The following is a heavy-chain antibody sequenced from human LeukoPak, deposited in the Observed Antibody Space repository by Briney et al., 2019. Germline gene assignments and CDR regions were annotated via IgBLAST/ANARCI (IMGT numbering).Heavy chain of an antibody. J-gene: IGHJ2*01. CDR2: IHYSGST. CDR3: ARASCGDYPKAWYFDL. V-gene: IGHV4-31*03. D-gene: IGHD2-21*02. Sequence: SETLSLTRTVSGGSISRGAYYWSWIRQHPGKGLEWIGYIHYSGSTYYNPSLKSRVTISVDTSKNQFSLNLSSVTAADTAVYYCARASCGDYPKAWYFDLWGRGTLVTVSS. CDR1: GGSISRGAYY.